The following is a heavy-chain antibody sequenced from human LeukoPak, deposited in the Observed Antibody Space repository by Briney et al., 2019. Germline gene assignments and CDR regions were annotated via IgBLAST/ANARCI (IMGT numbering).Heavy chain of an antibody. V-gene: IGHV3-23*01. CDR2: IWSSGDHT. J-gene: IGHJ3*01. D-gene: IGHD2-8*01. CDR3: AKDPNGDYIGAFDV. Sequence: GGSLRLSCTPSRFSINNYAMTWVRRAPGKGLEWVSSIWSSGDHTKYADSVRGRVTVSRDKTKNTLYLQMNDLRVDDTAVYHCAKDPNGDYIGAFDVWGQGIMVTVSS. CDR1: RFSINNYA.